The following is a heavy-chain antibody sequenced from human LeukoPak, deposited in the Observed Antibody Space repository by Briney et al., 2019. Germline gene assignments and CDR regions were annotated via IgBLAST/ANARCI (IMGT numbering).Heavy chain of an antibody. CDR2: INPRGTST. D-gene: IGHD4-23*01. CDR1: GYSFTSHC. V-gene: IGHV1-46*01. CDR3: ARDNSIHERGWWFDP. Sequence: GASVKVSCKASGYSFTSHCMHWVRQAPGQGLEWMGLINPRGTSTIYAEKFQGRIIMTRDMSTTTDYMELSSLKSDDTAVYYCARDNSIHERGWWFDPWGQGTLVTVSS. J-gene: IGHJ5*02.